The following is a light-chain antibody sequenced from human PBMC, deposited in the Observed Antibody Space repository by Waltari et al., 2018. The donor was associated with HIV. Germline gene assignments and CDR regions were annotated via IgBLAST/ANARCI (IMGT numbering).Light chain of an antibody. J-gene: IGKJ5*01. CDR1: QGVAHD. CDR3: LQHNSYPLIT. V-gene: IGKV1-17*02. Sequence: SKMTQSPSSLSASVGDRVTMTCRARQGVAHDLGAFQQKPGQAPTRLIYAASMLQSGVPSRFSGSGSETYFTLTITDLQPEDCATYYCLQHNSYPLITFGQGTRLEI. CDR2: AAS.